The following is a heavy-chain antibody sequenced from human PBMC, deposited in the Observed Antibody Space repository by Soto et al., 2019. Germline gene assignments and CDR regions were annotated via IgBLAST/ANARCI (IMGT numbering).Heavy chain of an antibody. CDR1: GFSFGDYA. J-gene: IGHJ4*02. D-gene: IGHD3-3*01. V-gene: IGHV3-23*01. Sequence: GVLRLSCEASGFSFGDYAMSWVRQAPGKGLEWVSGISGSAGSTYYADSVKGRFIVSRDNSRSTLFLQMNSLGAEDTAIYYCAKSFRLGAITVFGVLNPFDYWGPGTQVTLSS. CDR2: ISGSAGST. CDR3: AKSFRLGAITVFGVLNPFDY.